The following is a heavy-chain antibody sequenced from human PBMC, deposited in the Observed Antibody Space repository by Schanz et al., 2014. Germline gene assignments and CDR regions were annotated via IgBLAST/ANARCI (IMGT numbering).Heavy chain of an antibody. CDR1: GFTFSSYG. D-gene: IGHD3-10*01. J-gene: IGHJ3*02. CDR2: IWYDGSNK. V-gene: IGHV3-33*06. Sequence: QVQLVESGGDVVQPGTSLRLSCAASGFTFSSYGMHWVRQAPGQGLEWVAVIWYDGSNKYYADSVKGRFTISRDNSKNTLYLQMNRLRAEDTAVYYCAKGRFGELSAFDIWGQGTMVAVSS. CDR3: AKGRFGELSAFDI.